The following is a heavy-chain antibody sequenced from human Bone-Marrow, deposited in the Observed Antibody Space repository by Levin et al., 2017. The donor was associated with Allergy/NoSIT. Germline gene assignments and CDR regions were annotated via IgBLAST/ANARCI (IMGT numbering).Heavy chain of an antibody. D-gene: IGHD3-9*01. CDR1: GFTFNNYA. V-gene: IGHV3-23*01. CDR3: AKDFGATPGYWFDS. J-gene: IGHJ5*01. CDR2: ISDSGVGT. Sequence: GGSLRLSCAASGFTFNNYAMSWVRQAPGEGLEWVSSISDSGVGTYYADSVKGRFTISRDNSKNTLYLQLNSLRAEDTTIFYCAKDFGATPGYWFDSWGQGTLVTVSS.